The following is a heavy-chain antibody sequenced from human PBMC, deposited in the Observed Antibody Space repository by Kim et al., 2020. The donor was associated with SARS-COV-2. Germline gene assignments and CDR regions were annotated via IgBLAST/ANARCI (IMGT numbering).Heavy chain of an antibody. V-gene: IGHV4-34*01. D-gene: IGHD2-21*02. J-gene: IGHJ4*02. CDR3: ARARGLHIVVVTARNFDY. Sequence: KSRVTISVDTSKNQFSLKLGSVTAADTAVYYCARARGLHIVVVTARNFDYWGQGTLVTVSS.